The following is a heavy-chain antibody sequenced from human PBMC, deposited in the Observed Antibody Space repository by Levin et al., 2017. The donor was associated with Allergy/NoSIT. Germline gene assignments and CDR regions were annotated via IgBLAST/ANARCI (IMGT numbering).Heavy chain of an antibody. CDR2: VSRSGDTT. CDR1: GFTFSTYA. CDR3: AKSASSTWYRFDH. Sequence: ESLKISCAASGFTFSTYAMSWVRQAPGKGLEWVSAVSRSGDTTYYADSVKGRFTISRDNSKNTLWLQMNSLRAEDTAVYYCAKSASSTWYRFDHWGQGTLVTVSS. V-gene: IGHV3-23*01. D-gene: IGHD6-13*01. J-gene: IGHJ4*02.